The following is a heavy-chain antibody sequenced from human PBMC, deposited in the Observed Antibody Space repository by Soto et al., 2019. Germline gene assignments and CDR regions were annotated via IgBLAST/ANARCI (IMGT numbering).Heavy chain of an antibody. CDR3: SHIRVGGTETRY. CDR2: IYWDDDK. Sequence: TRSKPTQIRTLTRTCSGFSHSTSGVGVGWIRQPPGKALEWLALIYWDDDKRYSPSLKSRLTITKDTSKNQVVLTMTNMYPVDTATYSCSHIRVGGTETRYWGQATLVTVSS. CDR1: GFSHSTSGVG. D-gene: IGHD4-17*01. J-gene: IGHJ4*02. V-gene: IGHV2-5*02.